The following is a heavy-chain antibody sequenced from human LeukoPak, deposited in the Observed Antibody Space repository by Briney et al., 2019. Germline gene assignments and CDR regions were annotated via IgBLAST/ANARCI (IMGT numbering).Heavy chain of an antibody. Sequence: GGSLRLSCAASGFXFSDYNMNWVRQAPGKGLEWISYISDSGSSTYYADSVRGRFTISRDNAKKSLYLQMNSLRDEDTAVYYCTFVGTSTTVYWGQGTLVTVSS. CDR2: ISDSGSST. D-gene: IGHD1-26*01. CDR3: TFVGTSTTVY. V-gene: IGHV3-48*02. CDR1: GFXFSDYN. J-gene: IGHJ4*02.